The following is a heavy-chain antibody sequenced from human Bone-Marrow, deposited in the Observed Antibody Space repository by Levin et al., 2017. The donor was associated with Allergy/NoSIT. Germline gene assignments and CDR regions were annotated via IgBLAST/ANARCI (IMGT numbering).Heavy chain of an antibody. Sequence: PGGSLRLSCAASGFTFSSFGVHWVRQAPGKGLEWVAIISSDGNNKYYADSVKGRFTISRDNSKNTLYLQMNSLRAEDTAVYSCAKDQSSGWHTHTYYYYFGLDVWGQGTTVTVSS. J-gene: IGHJ6*02. V-gene: IGHV3-30*18. CDR2: ISSDGNNK. D-gene: IGHD6-19*01. CDR1: GFTFSSFG. CDR3: AKDQSSGWHTHTYYYYFGLDV.